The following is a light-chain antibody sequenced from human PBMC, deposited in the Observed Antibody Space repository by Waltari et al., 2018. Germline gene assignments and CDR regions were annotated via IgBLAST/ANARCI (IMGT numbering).Light chain of an antibody. V-gene: IGLV2-14*03. CDR3: SSQSSDNIVL. CDR1: ISDVGNYNS. Sequence: QSALTQPASVSGSPGQSITISCTGTISDVGNYNSVSWYQDHPGQGPKVIIYDVSDRPSGVSARFSGSKSGNTASLTISGLQAEDEADYYCSSQSSDNIVLFGGGTKVTVL. J-gene: IGLJ3*02. CDR2: DVS.